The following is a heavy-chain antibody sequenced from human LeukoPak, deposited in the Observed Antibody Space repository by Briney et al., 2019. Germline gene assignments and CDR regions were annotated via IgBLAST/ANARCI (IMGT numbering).Heavy chain of an antibody. V-gene: IGHV3-23*01. J-gene: IGHJ4*02. D-gene: IGHD6-19*01. CDR3: AKDALRGDSSGWGQTHDFDY. Sequence: GGSLRLSCAASGFTFSSYAMSWVRQAPGKGLEWVSAISGSGGSTYYADSVKGRFTISRDNSKSTLYLQMNSLRAEDTAVYYCAKDALRGDSSGWGQTHDFDYWGQGTLVTVSS. CDR2: ISGSGGST. CDR1: GFTFSSYA.